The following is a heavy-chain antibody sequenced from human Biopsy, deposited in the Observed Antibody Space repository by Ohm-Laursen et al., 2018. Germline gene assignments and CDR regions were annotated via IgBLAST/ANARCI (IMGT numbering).Heavy chain of an antibody. J-gene: IGHJ4*02. CDR2: FAPENGKT. CDR1: GYTLTELS. Sequence: SSVKVSCKVSGYTLTELSMHWVRQAPGKGLEWMGGFAPENGKTVYAQNFQARVSMTEDTSTDTAYMELRSLRSEDTAVYYCAADINVWNVNYWGQGTQVTVPS. V-gene: IGHV1-24*01. CDR3: AADINVWNVNY. D-gene: IGHD1-1*01.